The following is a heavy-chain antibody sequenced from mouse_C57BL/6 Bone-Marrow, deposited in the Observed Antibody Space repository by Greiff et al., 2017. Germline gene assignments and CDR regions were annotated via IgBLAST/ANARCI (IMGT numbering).Heavy chain of an antibody. Sequence: EVKLVESGGGLVQPGGSLSLSCASSGFTFTDYYMSWVRQPPGKALEWLGFIRNKANGYTTASSASVQGRFTISRDNSQSILYLQMNALRTEDRATYYCARAGYYGSSGIDYWGQGTILTVSS. D-gene: IGHD1-1*01. CDR3: ARAGYYGSSGIDY. CDR1: GFTFTDYY. J-gene: IGHJ2*01. CDR2: IRNKANGYTT. V-gene: IGHV7-3*01.